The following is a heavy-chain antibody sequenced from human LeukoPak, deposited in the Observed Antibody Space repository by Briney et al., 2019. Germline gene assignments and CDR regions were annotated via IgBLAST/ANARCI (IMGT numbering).Heavy chain of an antibody. CDR2: IKEDGRAT. CDR1: GFTFSNHW. D-gene: IGHD3-22*01. J-gene: IGHJ4*02. V-gene: IGHV3-7*05. Sequence: PGGSLRLSCAASGFTFSNHWMSWVRQAPGKGLEWVATIKEDGRATYYLDSVKGRFTIPRDNAKSSLFLQMNSLRAEDTAVYYCARDDRYSSSDYPAPDYWGQGTLVTVSS. CDR3: ARDDRYSSSDYPAPDY.